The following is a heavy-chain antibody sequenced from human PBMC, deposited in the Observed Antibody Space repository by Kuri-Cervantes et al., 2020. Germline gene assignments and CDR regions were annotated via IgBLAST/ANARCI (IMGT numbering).Heavy chain of an antibody. J-gene: IGHJ4*02. Sequence: GGSLRLSCVASGFTFSSYGMHWVRQAPGKGLEWMAFILYDGKNIYYADSVKGRFTISRDNSKNTLYLQMNSLRAEDTAVYYCAKGTVAGRFDYWGQGTLVTVSS. CDR2: ILYDGKNI. CDR1: GFTFSSYG. V-gene: IGHV3-30*02. CDR3: AKGTVAGRFDY. D-gene: IGHD6-19*01.